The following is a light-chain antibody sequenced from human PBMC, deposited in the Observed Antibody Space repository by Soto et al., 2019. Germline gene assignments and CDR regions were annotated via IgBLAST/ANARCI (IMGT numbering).Light chain of an antibody. V-gene: IGKV3-20*01. Sequence: DIVLTQSPGTLSLSPGERATLSSRASQSVNSRYLAWFQQKPGQAPRLLIYGASSRATGIPDRFSGSGSGTDFTLTISRLEPEDFVLYYCQQYGSAPYTFGQGTKLEIK. CDR1: QSVNSRY. J-gene: IGKJ2*01. CDR2: GAS. CDR3: QQYGSAPYT.